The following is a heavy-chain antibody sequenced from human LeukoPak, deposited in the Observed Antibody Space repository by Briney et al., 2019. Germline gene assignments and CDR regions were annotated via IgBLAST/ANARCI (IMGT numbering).Heavy chain of an antibody. CDR2: ISSGSGYI. J-gene: IGHJ4*02. CDR1: GFTFSTYP. Sequence: GGSLRLSCAASGFTFSTYPMNWARQAPGKGLEWVSSISSGSGYIYCADSVKGRFTISRDNAKNSLYLQVNSLRAEDTAVYYCARGYGDYGKYYFDSWGQGTLVTVSS. CDR3: ARGYGDYGKYYFDS. V-gene: IGHV3-21*01. D-gene: IGHD4-17*01.